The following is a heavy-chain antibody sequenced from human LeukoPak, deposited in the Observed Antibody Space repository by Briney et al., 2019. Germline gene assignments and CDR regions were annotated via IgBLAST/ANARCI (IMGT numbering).Heavy chain of an antibody. J-gene: IGHJ4*02. D-gene: IGHD3-22*01. CDR3: AKGGNYDSSGYPDW. Sequence: GGSLRLSCAASGFTFSSYGMHWVRQAPGKGLEWVAVISYDGSNKYYADSVKGRFTISRDNSKNTLYLQMNSLRAEDTALYYCAKGGNYDSSGYPDWWARGTLVTVSS. V-gene: IGHV3-30*18. CDR2: ISYDGSNK. CDR1: GFTFSSYG.